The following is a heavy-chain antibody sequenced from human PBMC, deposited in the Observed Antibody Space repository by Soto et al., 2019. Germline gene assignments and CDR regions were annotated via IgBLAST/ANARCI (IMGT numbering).Heavy chain of an antibody. CDR2: IKSKTDGGTT. CDR3: TTEAGYYYYMDV. Sequence: GGSLRLSCAASGFTFSNAWMSWVRQAPGKGLEWVGRIKSKTDGGTTDYAAPVKGRFTISRDDSKNTLYLQMNSLKTEDTAVYYCTTEAGYYYYMDVWGKGTKVTVSS. V-gene: IGHV3-15*01. J-gene: IGHJ6*03. D-gene: IGHD6-13*01. CDR1: GFTFSNAW.